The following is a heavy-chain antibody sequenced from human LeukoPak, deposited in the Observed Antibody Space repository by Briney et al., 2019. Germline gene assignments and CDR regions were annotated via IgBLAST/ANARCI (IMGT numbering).Heavy chain of an antibody. D-gene: IGHD3-3*01. CDR1: GGSISSSSYY. CDR3: ARGNYDFWSGTTNWFDP. V-gene: IGHV4-61*02. J-gene: IGHJ5*02. Sequence: SETLSLTCTVSGGSISSSSYYWSWIQQPAGKGLEWIGRIYTSGSTYYNPSLKSRVTISVDTSKNQFSLKLSSVTAADTAVYYCARGNYDFWSGTTNWFDPWGQGTLVTVSS. CDR2: IYTSGST.